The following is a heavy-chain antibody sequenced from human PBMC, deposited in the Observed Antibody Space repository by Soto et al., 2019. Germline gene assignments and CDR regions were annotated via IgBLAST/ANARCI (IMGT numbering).Heavy chain of an antibody. D-gene: IGHD6-13*01. CDR3: ARRGSSSWYGY. CDR1: GGSISSGDYY. J-gene: IGHJ4*02. Sequence: SETLSLTCTVSGGSISSGDYYWSWIRQPPGKGLEWIGYIYYSGSTYYNPSLKSRVTISLDTSKNQFSLKLSSVTAADTAVYYCARRGSSSWYGYWGQGTLVTVSS. V-gene: IGHV4-30-4*01. CDR2: IYYSGST.